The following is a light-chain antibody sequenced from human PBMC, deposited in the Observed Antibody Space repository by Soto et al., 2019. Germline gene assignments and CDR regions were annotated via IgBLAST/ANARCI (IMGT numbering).Light chain of an antibody. CDR2: EVI. V-gene: IGLV2-8*01. J-gene: IGLJ2*01. CDR3: SSYAGSNIV. Sequence: QSVLTQPPSASGSPGQSVTISCTGTSSDVGGYNYVSWYQQHPDKAPKLMIYEVIKRPSGVPDRFSGSKSGNTASLTVSGLQAEDEADYYCSSYAGSNIVFGGGTKVTVL. CDR1: SSDVGGYNY.